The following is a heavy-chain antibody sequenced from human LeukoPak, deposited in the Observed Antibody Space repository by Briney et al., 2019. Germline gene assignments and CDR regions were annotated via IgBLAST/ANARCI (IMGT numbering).Heavy chain of an antibody. CDR3: ASDILTGYPLGDY. D-gene: IGHD3-9*01. V-gene: IGHV1-46*01. CDR1: GYTFTSYY. Sequence: ASVKVFCNASGYTFTSYYMLWVRQAPGQGLEWMGIINPSGGSTSYAQRFQGRVTMTRDTSTSTVYMELSSLRSEDTAVYYCASDILTGYPLGDYWGQGTLVTVSS. J-gene: IGHJ4*02. CDR2: INPSGGST.